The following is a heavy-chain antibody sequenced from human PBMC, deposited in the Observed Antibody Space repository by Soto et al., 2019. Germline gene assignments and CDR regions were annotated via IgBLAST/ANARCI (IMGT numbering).Heavy chain of an antibody. CDR3: ATEKSSSWYNRNYYYYMKV. V-gene: IGHV1-69*10. Sequence: ASVKVSCKASGGTFSSYAISWVRQAPGQGLEWMGGIIPIFGIANYAQKFQGRVTITADKSTSTAYMELSSLRSEDTAVYYRATEKSSSWYNRNYYYYMKVWGKGTTVTVSS. CDR2: IIPIFGIA. CDR1: GGTFSSYA. D-gene: IGHD6-13*01. J-gene: IGHJ6*03.